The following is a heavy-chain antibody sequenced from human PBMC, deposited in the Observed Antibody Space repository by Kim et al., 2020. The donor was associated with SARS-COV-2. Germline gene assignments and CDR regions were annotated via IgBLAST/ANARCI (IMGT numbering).Heavy chain of an antibody. CDR3: ARSGYDYNAFGI. Sequence: GGSLRLSCAASGLSFSDSYMNWVRQAPGKGLEWLSFISTRGESIFYADSVEGRFTISRDNAKNSLYLQMNYLRDEDTAVYYCARSGYDYNAFGIWGQG. V-gene: IGHV3-11*01. CDR1: GLSFSDSY. D-gene: IGHD3-22*01. J-gene: IGHJ1*01. CDR2: ISTRGESI.